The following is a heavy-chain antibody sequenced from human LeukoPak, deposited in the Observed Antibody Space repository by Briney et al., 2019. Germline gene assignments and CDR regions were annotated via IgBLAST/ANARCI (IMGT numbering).Heavy chain of an antibody. Sequence: ASVKVSCKASGYTFTSYDINWVRQATGQGLEWMGWINPNSGGTNYAQKFQGRVTMTRDTSISTAYMELSRLRSDDTAVYYCAREYSSSWYYFDYWGQGTLVTVSS. V-gene: IGHV1-2*02. J-gene: IGHJ4*02. CDR2: INPNSGGT. CDR1: GYTFTSYD. D-gene: IGHD6-13*01. CDR3: AREYSSSWYYFDY.